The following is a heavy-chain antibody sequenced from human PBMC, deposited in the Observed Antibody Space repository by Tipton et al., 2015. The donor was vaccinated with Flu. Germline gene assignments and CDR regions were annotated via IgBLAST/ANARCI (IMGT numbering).Heavy chain of an antibody. CDR3: ATDTYWGDCFDY. V-gene: IGHV3-15*01. CDR1: GFTFSNAW. D-gene: IGHD7-27*01. J-gene: IGHJ4*02. CDR2: IKSRPDGGTT. Sequence: AASGFTFSNAWMSWVRQAPGKGLEWVGRIKSRPDGGTTDFAANVKGRFTISRDDSEHTLYLQMDSLKTEDTAVYFCATDTYWGDCFDYWGQGTLVTVSS.